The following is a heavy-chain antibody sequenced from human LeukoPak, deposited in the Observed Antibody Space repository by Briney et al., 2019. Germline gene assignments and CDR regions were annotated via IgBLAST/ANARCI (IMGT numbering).Heavy chain of an antibody. J-gene: IGHJ6*02. Sequence: ASVTVSCTASGYTFTGYYMHWVRQAPGQGLEWMGWINPNSGGTNYAQKFQGRVTMTRDTSISTAYMELSRLRSDDTAVYYCARRRWLGYYYYGMDVWGQGTTVTVSS. CDR3: ARRRWLGYYYYGMDV. CDR2: INPNSGGT. V-gene: IGHV1-2*02. D-gene: IGHD5-12*01. CDR1: GYTFTGYY.